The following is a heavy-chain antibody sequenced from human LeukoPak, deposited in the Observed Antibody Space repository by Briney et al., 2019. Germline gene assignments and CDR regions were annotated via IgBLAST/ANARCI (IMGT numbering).Heavy chain of an antibody. CDR3: AREYKRTWFGDLTSAPFDY. D-gene: IGHD3-10*01. CDR1: GGSVSSDNNY. Sequence: SETLSLTCTVSGGSVSSDNNYWSWIRQPPGKGLEWVGYIYYSGSTSYNPSLKGRVTISVDTSKNQFSLKLSSVTAADTAMYYCAREYKRTWFGDLTSAPFDYWGQGTLATVSS. J-gene: IGHJ4*02. CDR2: IYYSGST. V-gene: IGHV4-61*01.